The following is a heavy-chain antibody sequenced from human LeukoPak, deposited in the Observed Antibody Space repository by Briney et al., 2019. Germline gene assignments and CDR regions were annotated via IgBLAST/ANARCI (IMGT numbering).Heavy chain of an antibody. Sequence: SEPLSLTCTVAGGSLSSSSFYWGWIRQSPGRGLEWIGYIYYSGSTYYNPSLKSRVTISVDTSKNQFSLKLSSVTAADTAVYYCAREYGDYFGARAFDIWGQGTMVTVSS. CDR1: GGSLSSSSFY. J-gene: IGHJ3*02. CDR2: IYYSGST. CDR3: AREYGDYFGARAFDI. D-gene: IGHD4-17*01. V-gene: IGHV4-31*03.